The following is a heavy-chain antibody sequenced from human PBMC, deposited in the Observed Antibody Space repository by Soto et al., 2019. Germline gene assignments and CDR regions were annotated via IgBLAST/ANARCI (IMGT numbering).Heavy chain of an antibody. CDR3: ARAVTRIRGVMVYYYYYYMDV. CDR1: GYTFTSYG. V-gene: IGHV1-18*01. CDR2: ISAYNGNT. J-gene: IGHJ6*03. Sequence: ASVKVSCKASGYTFTSYGISWVRQAPGQGLEWMGWISAYNGNTNYEQKLQGRVTMTTDTSTSTAYMELRSLRSDDTAVYYCARAVTRIRGVMVYYYYYYMDVWGKGTTVTVSS. D-gene: IGHD3-10*01.